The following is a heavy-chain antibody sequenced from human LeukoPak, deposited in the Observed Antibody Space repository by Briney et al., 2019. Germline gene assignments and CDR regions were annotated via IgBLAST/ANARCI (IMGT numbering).Heavy chain of an antibody. J-gene: IGHJ6*02. CDR3: ARDVPFGGV. V-gene: IGHV3-53*01. D-gene: IGHD3-10*01. Sequence: PGGSLRLSCAASGFTVSSNYMTWVRQAPGEGLECVSIIYSGGSTSYADSVKGRFTISRDNTKNTLYLQMNSLRAEDTAVYYCARDVPFGGVWGQGTTVTVSS. CDR2: IYSGGST. CDR1: GFTVSSNY.